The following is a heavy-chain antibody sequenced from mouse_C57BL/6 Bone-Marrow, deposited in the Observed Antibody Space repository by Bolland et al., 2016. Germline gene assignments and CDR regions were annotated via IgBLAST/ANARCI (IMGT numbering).Heavy chain of an antibody. CDR2: YPGNGDT. J-gene: IGHJ3*01. V-gene: IGHV1-12*01. D-gene: IGHD1-1*02. CDR3: ARGGSPRDFDY. Sequence: YPGNGDTSYNQKFKGKATLTVDKSSSTAYMQLSSLTSEDSAVYFCARGGSPRDFDYWGQGTLV.